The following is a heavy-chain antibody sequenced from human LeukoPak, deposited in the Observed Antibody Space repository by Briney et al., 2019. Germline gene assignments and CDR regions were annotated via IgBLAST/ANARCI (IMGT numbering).Heavy chain of an antibody. CDR3: ARPIGEYCSSTSCPRDFDY. V-gene: IGHV1-2*02. D-gene: IGHD2-2*01. J-gene: IGHJ4*02. CDR2: INPNSGGT. CDR1: GYTFTGYY. Sequence: ASVKVSCKASGYTFTGYYMHWVRQAPGQGLEWMGWINPNSGGTNYAQKFQGRVTMTRDTSTSTAYMELSRLRSDDTAVYYCARPIGEYCSSTSCPRDFDYWGQGTLVTVSS.